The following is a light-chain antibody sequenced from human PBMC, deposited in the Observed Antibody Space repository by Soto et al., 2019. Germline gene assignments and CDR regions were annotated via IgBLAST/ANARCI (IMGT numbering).Light chain of an antibody. CDR2: DTS. Sequence: EILLTQSPATLSSSPGERATLSCRASQTVSNKLAWYQHKPGQAPRLLIYDTSNTATGIPARLSGSGSGTDFTLTIRSLEPEDSAVYYCQQYGSSPTFGEGTRLEIK. CDR1: QTVSNK. V-gene: IGKV3-11*01. J-gene: IGKJ5*01. CDR3: QQYGSSPT.